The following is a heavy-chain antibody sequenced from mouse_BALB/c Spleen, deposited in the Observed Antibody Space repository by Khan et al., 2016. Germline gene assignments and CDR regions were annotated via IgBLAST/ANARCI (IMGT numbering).Heavy chain of an antibody. CDR2: ISYSGST. CDR3: ARRNGNRGGAMHY. D-gene: IGHD2-1*01. CDR1: GYSITSDYA. J-gene: IGHJ4*01. V-gene: IGHV3-2*02. Sequence: EVQLQESGPGLVKPSQSLSLTCTVTGYSITSDYAWNWIRQFPGNKLEWMGYISYSGSTSYNPSLKSRISITRDTSQNQFFLQLNSVTTEDTATYYWARRNGNRGGAMHYFGKETSVTVCS.